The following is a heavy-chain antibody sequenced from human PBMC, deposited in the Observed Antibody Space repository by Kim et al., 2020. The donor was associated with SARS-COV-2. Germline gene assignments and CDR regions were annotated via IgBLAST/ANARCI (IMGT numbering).Heavy chain of an antibody. Sequence: ASVKVSCKASGYTFTGYYMHWVRQAPGQGLEWMGWINPNSGGTNYAQKIQGWVTMTRDTSISTAYMEMSRLRSDDTAVYYCARASVRMAETSSSWYFYYYYGMDVRGKGTTVTVSS. CDR2: INPNSGGT. V-gene: IGHV1-2*04. D-gene: IGHD6-13*01. CDR3: ARASVRMAETSSSWYFYYYYGMDV. J-gene: IGHJ6*04. CDR1: GYTFTGYY.